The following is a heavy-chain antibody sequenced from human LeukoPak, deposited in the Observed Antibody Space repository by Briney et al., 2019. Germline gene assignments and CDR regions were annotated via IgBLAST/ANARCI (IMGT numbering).Heavy chain of an antibody. J-gene: IGHJ6*02. V-gene: IGHV3-74*01. CDR3: SSRGTGHGMDF. CDR1: GFTFNNYW. D-gene: IGHD3-10*01. CDR2: INNEGGSA. Sequence: GGSLRLSCAASGFTFNNYWIHWVRQVPGKGLVWVSRINNEGGSARYVYSVKGQFTISKDNAKKTLFLQMNSLRAEDTGVYYCSSRGTGHGMDFWGQGTLVIVSS.